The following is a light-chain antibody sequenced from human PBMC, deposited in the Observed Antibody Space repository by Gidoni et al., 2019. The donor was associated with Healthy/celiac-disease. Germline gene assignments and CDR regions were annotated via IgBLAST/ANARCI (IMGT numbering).Light chain of an antibody. J-gene: IGLJ3*02. Sequence: SYELTQPPSLSVSPGQTASITCSGDKLGDKYACWYQQKPGQSPVLVIYQDSKRPSGIPDRFSGSNSGNTATLTISGTQAMDEADYYCQAWDSSTWVFGGGTKLTVL. V-gene: IGLV3-1*01. CDR3: QAWDSSTWV. CDR1: KLGDKY. CDR2: QDS.